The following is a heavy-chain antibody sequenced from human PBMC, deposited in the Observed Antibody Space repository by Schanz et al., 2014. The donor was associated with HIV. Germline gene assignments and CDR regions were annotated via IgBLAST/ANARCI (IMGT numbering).Heavy chain of an antibody. Sequence: QVQLVESGGGVVQPGGSLRLSCAMSEFTFRTSIIHWVRQPPGKGLEWVAAMSYDGFSKYYADSVKGRFTISRDNSKNTVYLQMDSLRAEDTAVYFCAQEEVPNDCWGQGTLVTVSS. CDR3: AQEEVPNDC. CDR1: EFTFRTSI. V-gene: IGHV3-30-3*02. J-gene: IGHJ4*02. CDR2: MSYDGFSK. D-gene: IGHD3-10*01.